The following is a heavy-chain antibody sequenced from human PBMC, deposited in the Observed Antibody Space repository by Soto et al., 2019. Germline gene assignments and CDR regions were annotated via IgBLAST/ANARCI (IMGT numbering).Heavy chain of an antibody. CDR2: INHSGST. CDR1: GGSFSGYY. D-gene: IGHD4-17*01. J-gene: IGHJ4*02. Sequence: ASETLSLTCAVYGGSFSGYYWSWIRQPPGKGLEGIGEINHSGSTNYNPSLNSRVNISVDTSKNQFSLKLTSVTAADTAVYYCAKENTSLATVRSHFDNWGQGILVTVSS. CDR3: AKENTSLATVRSHFDN. V-gene: IGHV4-34*01.